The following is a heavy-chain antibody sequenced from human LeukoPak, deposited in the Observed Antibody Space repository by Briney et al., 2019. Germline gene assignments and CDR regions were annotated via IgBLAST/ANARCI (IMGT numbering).Heavy chain of an antibody. D-gene: IGHD3-3*01. Sequence: PGRSLRLSCAASGFTFSSYGMHWVRQAPGKGLEWVAVIWYDGSNKYYADSVKGRFTISRDNSKNTLYLQMNSLRAEDTAVYYCAKAHDFWSGFPQVDVWGKGTMVTVSS. CDR3: AKAHDFWSGFPQVDV. CDR1: GFTFSSYG. CDR2: IWYDGSNK. J-gene: IGHJ6*04. V-gene: IGHV3-33*06.